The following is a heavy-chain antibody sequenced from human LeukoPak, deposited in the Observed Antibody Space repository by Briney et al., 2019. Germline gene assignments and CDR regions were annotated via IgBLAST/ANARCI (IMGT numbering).Heavy chain of an antibody. D-gene: IGHD2-2*01. V-gene: IGHV3-48*01. Sequence: SVKGRFTISRDNAKNSLYLQMNSLRAEDTAMYYCASQYCSSTSCYPDFDYWGQGSLVTVSS. CDR3: ASQYCSSTSCYPDFDY. J-gene: IGHJ4*02.